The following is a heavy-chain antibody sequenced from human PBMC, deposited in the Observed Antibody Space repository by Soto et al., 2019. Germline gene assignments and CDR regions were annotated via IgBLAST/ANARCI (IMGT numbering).Heavy chain of an antibody. Sequence: QVQLVESGGGVVQPGRSLRLSCAASGFTFSSYAMHWVRQAPGKGLEWVAVISYDGSNKYYADSVKGGFTISRDNSKNTLYLQINRLRAEDTTVYYCARVGGYGSGSYYSAPDYYYYGMDVWGQGTTVTVSS. J-gene: IGHJ6*02. CDR3: ARVGGYGSGSYYSAPDYYYYGMDV. V-gene: IGHV3-30-3*01. CDR2: ISYDGSNK. D-gene: IGHD3-10*01. CDR1: GFTFSSYA.